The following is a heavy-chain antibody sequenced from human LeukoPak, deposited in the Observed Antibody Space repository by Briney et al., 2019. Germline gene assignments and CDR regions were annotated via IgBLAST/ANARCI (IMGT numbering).Heavy chain of an antibody. V-gene: IGHV5-51*01. CDR2: IYPGDSDT. D-gene: IGHD3-22*01. Sequence: GESLKISCKGSGYSFTSYWIGWVRQMPGKGLEWMGIIYPGDSDTRYSPSFQGQVTISADKSISTAYLQWSSLKASDTAMYYCALTVRGDSSGYDAFDIWGQGTMVTVSS. J-gene: IGHJ3*02. CDR1: GYSFTSYW. CDR3: ALTVRGDSSGYDAFDI.